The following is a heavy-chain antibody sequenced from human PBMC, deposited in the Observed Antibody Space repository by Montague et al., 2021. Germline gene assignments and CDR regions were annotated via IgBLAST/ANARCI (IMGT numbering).Heavy chain of an antibody. CDR2: IGTSSSFT. D-gene: IGHD2-2*01. CDR1: GFTFNNYF. J-gene: IGHJ4*02. Sequence: SLRLSCAASGFTFNNYFMSWFRQAPGKGLEWVSYIGTSSSFTRYADSVKGRFTISRDNAMNSLYLQMTVVRGEDTAVYYCARVGLTVAADMIDYWGQGTLVTVSS. V-gene: IGHV3-11*06. CDR3: ARVGLTVAADMIDY.